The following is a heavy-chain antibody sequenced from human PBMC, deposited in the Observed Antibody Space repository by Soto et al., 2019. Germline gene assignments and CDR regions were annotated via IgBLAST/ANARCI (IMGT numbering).Heavy chain of an antibody. J-gene: IGHJ4*02. CDR3: ARDKMIDDFGLGSFDF. V-gene: IGHV1-18*04. CDR2: ISGYNGKT. Sequence: QVQLVQPGDAVKKPGASVKVSCKASGYTFSSFGVSWVRQAPGQGPEWMGWISGYNGKTKYAQMVQGRVTMTTDTSTNTAYMDLRSLRSDDTAVYFCARDKMIDDFGLGSFDFWGQGTVVTVSS. CDR1: GYTFSSFG. D-gene: IGHD3-10*01.